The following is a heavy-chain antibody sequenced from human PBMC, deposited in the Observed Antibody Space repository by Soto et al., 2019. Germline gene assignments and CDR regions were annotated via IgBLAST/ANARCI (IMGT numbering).Heavy chain of an antibody. CDR3: AKDREYSSSSVYYYYYYGMDV. J-gene: IGHJ6*02. CDR1: GFTFSSYG. D-gene: IGHD6-6*01. Sequence: PGGSLRLSCAASGFTFSSYGMHWVRQAPGKGLGWVAVISYDGSNKYYADSVKGRFTISRDNSKNTLYLQMNSLRAEDTAVYYCAKDREYSSSSVYYYYYYGMDVWGQGTTVTVSS. V-gene: IGHV3-30*18. CDR2: ISYDGSNK.